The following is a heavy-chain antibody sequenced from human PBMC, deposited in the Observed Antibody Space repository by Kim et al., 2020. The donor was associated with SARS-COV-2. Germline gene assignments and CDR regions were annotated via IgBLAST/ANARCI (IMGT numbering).Heavy chain of an antibody. V-gene: IGHV4-34*01. J-gene: IGHJ4*02. CDR3: ARGILTGYYNKLDY. D-gene: IGHD3-9*01. Sequence: SETLSLTCAVYGGSFSGYYWSWIRQPPGKGLEWIGEINHSGSTNYNPSLKSRVTISVDTSKNQFSLKLSSVTAADTAVYYCARGILTGYYNKLDYWGQGT. CDR2: INHSGST. CDR1: GGSFSGYY.